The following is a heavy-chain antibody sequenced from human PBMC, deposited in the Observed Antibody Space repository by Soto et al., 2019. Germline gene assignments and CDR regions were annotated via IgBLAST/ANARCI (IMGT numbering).Heavy chain of an antibody. CDR3: AKGGYIYGLDP. J-gene: IGHJ5*02. V-gene: IGHV3-23*01. CDR1: GFPFNTYA. D-gene: IGHD5-18*01. CDR2: ISESGDNA. Sequence: VGSVRLSCAASGFPFNTYAMSWVRQAPGKGPEWVSAISESGDNAFYADSVQGRFTISRDNSYNILYLQMNSLRAEDTALYFCAKGGYIYGLDPWGQGTLVTVSS.